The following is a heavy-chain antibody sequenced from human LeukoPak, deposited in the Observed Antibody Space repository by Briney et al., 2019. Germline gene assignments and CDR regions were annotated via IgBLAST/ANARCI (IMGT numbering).Heavy chain of an antibody. D-gene: IGHD6-13*01. J-gene: IGHJ4*01. CDR3: ARDGTAAGLYFDL. V-gene: IGHV3-7*01. CDR1: GFTFTVYW. CDR2: IRQDGGEK. Sequence: GGSLRLSCAVSGFTFTVYWMNWVRQAPGKGLEWVASIRQDGGEKSYLDSVKVRFTISRDNTKNSLYLQINSLRAEDTAVYYCARDGTAAGLYFDLWGQGTLVTVSS.